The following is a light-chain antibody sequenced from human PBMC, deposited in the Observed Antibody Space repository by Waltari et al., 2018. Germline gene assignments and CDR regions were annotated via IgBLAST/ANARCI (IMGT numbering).Light chain of an antibody. V-gene: IGLV2-14*01. CDR1: SNDVGGYNS. Sequence: QSALTQPASVSGSPGPSVTIFCAGTSNDVGGYNSVSWYQEHPGPAPRVIIYDVSDRPSGVSDRFSGSKSGNTASLTISGLQAEDEADYYCSSQSSNDVVLFGGGTKLTVL. CDR3: SSQSSNDVVL. CDR2: DVS. J-gene: IGLJ2*01.